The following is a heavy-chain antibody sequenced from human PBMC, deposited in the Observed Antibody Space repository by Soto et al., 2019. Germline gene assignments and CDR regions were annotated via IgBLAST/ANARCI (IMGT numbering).Heavy chain of an antibody. CDR1: GGAFSGYI. CDR2: INHSGST. J-gene: IGHJ4*02. V-gene: IGHV4-34*01. D-gene: IGHD2-15*01. Sequence: QVQLQQWGAGLLKPSETLSLTCAVHGGAFSGYIWTWIRQTPGKGLQWIGQINHSGSTYYNPSLKSRVSISVQTSNDQFSLELSSVTAADTAVYYCARGLITGRSYSGGWYYFDSWGQGTLVTVSS. CDR3: ARGLITGRSYSGGWYYFDS.